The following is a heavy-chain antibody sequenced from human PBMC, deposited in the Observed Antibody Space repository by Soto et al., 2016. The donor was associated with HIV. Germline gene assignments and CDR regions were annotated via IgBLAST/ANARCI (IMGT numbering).Heavy chain of an antibody. CDR3: ARDENYYEAYGMDV. D-gene: IGHD3-22*01. J-gene: IGHJ6*02. CDR2: IYSGGNT. CDR1: GLTVSSNY. V-gene: IGHV3-66*01. Sequence: EVQLLESGGGLVKPGGSLRLSCTASGLTVSSNYMSWVRQAPGKGPEWVSVIYSGGNTHYADPVKGRFIISRDSSKNTLYLHMTSLRAEDTAIYYCARDENYYEAYGMDVWGQGTTVTVSS.